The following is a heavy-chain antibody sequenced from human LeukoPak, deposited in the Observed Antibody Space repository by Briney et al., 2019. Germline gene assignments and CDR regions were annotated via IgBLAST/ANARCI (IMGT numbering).Heavy chain of an antibody. V-gene: IGHV3-74*01. Sequence: PGGSLRLSCAASGFTFSSYWMHWVRQAPGKGLVWVSRINSDGSSTSYADSVKGRFTISRGNAKNTLYLQMNSPRAEDTAVYYCASGRISLGNWFDPWGQGTLVTVSS. J-gene: IGHJ5*02. CDR1: GFTFSSYW. CDR3: ASGRISLGNWFDP. CDR2: INSDGSST. D-gene: IGHD3-16*01.